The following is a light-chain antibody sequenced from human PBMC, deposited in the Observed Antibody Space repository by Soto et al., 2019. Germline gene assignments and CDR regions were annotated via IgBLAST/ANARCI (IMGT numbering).Light chain of an antibody. J-gene: IGLJ3*02. CDR1: SSDIGDYTH. V-gene: IGLV2-14*01. CDR2: EVS. Sequence: QSALTQPASVSGSPGQSITISCTGTSSDIGDYTHVSWYQQHPGKAPKLIIYEVSDRPSGVSNRFSGSKSGNTASLTISRVEAGDEADYYCQVWDSSSDRPWVFGGGTKVTVL. CDR3: QVWDSSSDRPWV.